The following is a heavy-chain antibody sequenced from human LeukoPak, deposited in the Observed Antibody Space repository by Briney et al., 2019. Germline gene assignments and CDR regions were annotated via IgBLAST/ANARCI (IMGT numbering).Heavy chain of an antibody. J-gene: IGHJ5*02. CDR1: GGTFSSYA. CDR2: IIPIFGTA. Sequence: GASVKVSCKASGGTFSSYAISWVRQAPGQGLEWMGRIIPIFGTANYAQKFQGRVTITADESTSTAYMELSSLRSEDTAVYYCASGRPYDFWSGSPFDPWGQGTLVTVSS. V-gene: IGHV1-69*13. D-gene: IGHD3-3*01. CDR3: ASGRPYDFWSGSPFDP.